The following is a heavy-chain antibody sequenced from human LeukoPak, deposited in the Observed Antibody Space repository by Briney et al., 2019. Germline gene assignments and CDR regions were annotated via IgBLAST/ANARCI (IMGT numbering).Heavy chain of an antibody. V-gene: IGHV3-48*03. CDR1: GFTFSSYE. Sequence: GGSLRLSCPASGFTFSSYEMNWVRQAPGKGLEWVSYISSSGSTIYYADSVKGRFTISRDNAKNSLYLQMNSLRAEDTAVYYCARDRYSSSPYYYYYYMDVWGKGTTVTVSS. CDR3: ARDRYSSSPYYYYYYMDV. D-gene: IGHD6-6*01. J-gene: IGHJ6*03. CDR2: ISSSGSTI.